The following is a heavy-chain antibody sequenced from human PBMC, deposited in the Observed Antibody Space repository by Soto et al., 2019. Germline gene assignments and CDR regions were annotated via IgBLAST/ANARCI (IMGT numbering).Heavy chain of an antibody. CDR2: ISGSGGST. CDR1: GFTFSSYA. V-gene: IGHV3-23*01. J-gene: IGHJ6*02. CDR3: TRGSSEYYYYGMDV. D-gene: IGHD6-13*01. Sequence: LRLSCAASGFTFSSYAMSWVRQAPGKGLEWVSAISGSGGSTYYADSVKGRFAISRDNSKNTLYLQMNSLRAEDTAVYYSTRGSSEYYYYGMDVWGQGTTVTVSS.